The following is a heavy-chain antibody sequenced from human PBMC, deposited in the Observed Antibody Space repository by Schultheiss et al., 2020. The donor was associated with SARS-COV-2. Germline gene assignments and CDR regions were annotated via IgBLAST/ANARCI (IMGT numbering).Heavy chain of an antibody. CDR3: AREVSTLSEVYGMDV. V-gene: IGHV1-2*04. CDR1: GYPFTNYY. D-gene: IGHD1-26*01. J-gene: IGHJ6*02. CDR2: INPHSGGT. Sequence: ASVKVSCKASGYPFTNYYIHWVRRAPGQGLEWMGWINPHSGGTDYAQKFQGWVTMTRDTSISTAYMELGRLRSDDTAVYYCAREVSTLSEVYGMDVWGQGTTVTVAS.